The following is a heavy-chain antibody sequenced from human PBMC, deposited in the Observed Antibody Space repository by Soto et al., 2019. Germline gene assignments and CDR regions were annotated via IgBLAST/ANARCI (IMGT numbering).Heavy chain of an antibody. D-gene: IGHD2-15*01. CDR3: ARDTAEDIVVVVAAPHDAFDI. V-gene: IGHV3-48*01. CDR1: GVAFSSYS. Sequence: PGGSLRLSCAASGVAFSSYSMNWVRQAPGKGLEWVSYISSSSSTIYYADSVKGRFTISRDNAKNSLYLQMNSLRAEDTAVYYCARDTAEDIVVVVAAPHDAFDIWGQGTMVTVSS. J-gene: IGHJ3*02. CDR2: ISSSSSTI.